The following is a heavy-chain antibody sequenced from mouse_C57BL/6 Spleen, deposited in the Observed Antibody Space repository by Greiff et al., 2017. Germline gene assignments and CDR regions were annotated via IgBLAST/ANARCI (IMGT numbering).Heavy chain of an antibody. CDR2: ISSGGSYT. D-gene: IGHD2-4*01. Sequence: EVMLVESGGDLVKPGGSLKLSCAASGFTFSSYGMSWVRQTPDKRLEWVATISSGGSYTYYPDSVKGRFTISRDNAKNTLYLQMSSLKSEDTAMYYCARHPSSMITYFDYWGQGTTLTVSS. CDR1: GFTFSSYG. CDR3: ARHPSSMITYFDY. J-gene: IGHJ2*01. V-gene: IGHV5-6*02.